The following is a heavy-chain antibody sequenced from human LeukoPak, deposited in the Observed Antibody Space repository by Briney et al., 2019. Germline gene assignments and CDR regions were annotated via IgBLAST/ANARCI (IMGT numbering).Heavy chain of an antibody. CDR1: GGTFSSNSGD. CDR3: TGGVRGTTASFDT. CDR2: TYYRSKWYN. V-gene: IGHV6-1*01. Sequence: SQNLSLTCAISGGTFSSNSGDWIWIRQSPSRGLEWLGRTYYRSKWYNDYAVSVKSRLTINPYTSKNQFSLHLNSVAPENTAVYYCTGGVRGTTASFDTCVQGNLVTVSS. J-gene: IGHJ4*02. D-gene: IGHD1-1*01.